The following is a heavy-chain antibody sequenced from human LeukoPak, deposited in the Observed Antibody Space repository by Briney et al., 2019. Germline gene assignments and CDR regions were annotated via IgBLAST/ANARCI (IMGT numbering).Heavy chain of an antibody. J-gene: IGHJ4*02. CDR3: ARESGYYDSSGYSEFGY. V-gene: IGHV4-59*01. CDR2: IYSSGST. CDR1: GGXISSYY. Sequence: SETLSLTCTVSGGXISSYYWSWIRQPPGKGLEWIGYIYSSGSTNYSPSLKSRVTISVDTSKNQFSLKLYSVTAADTAVYYCARESGYYDSSGYSEFGYWGQGTLVTVSS. D-gene: IGHD3-22*01.